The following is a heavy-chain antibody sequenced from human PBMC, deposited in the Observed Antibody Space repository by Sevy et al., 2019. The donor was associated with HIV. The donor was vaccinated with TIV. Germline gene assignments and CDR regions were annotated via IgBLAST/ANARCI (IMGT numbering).Heavy chain of an antibody. Sequence: ASVKVSCKASGYTFTSYYMHWVRQAPGQGLEWMGIINPSGGSTSYAQKFQGRVTMTRDTSTSTVYMELSSLRSEDTAVYYCARSLYDFWSGYYTGGLDYWGQRTLVTVSS. J-gene: IGHJ4*02. CDR2: INPSGGST. V-gene: IGHV1-46*01. CDR1: GYTFTSYY. D-gene: IGHD3-3*01. CDR3: ARSLYDFWSGYYTGGLDY.